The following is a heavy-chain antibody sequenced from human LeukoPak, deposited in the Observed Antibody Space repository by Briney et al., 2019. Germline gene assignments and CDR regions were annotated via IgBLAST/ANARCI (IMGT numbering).Heavy chain of an antibody. CDR2: ISGSGGST. J-gene: IGHJ4*02. V-gene: IGHV3-23*01. CDR3: ANAQRKTGFLEWLDYFDY. D-gene: IGHD3-3*01. Sequence: PGGSLRLSCAASGFTFSSYAMSWVRQAPGKGLEWVSAISGSGGSTYYADSVKGRFTISRDNSKNTLYLQMNSLRAEDTAVYYCANAQRKTGFLEWLDYFDYWGQGTLVTVSS. CDR1: GFTFSSYA.